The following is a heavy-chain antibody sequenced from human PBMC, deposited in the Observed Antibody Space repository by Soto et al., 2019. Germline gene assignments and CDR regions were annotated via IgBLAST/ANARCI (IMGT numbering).Heavy chain of an antibody. V-gene: IGHV4-59*01. J-gene: IGHJ6*02. CDR1: GGSIGSNY. D-gene: IGHD5-12*01. Sequence: QMQLQESGPRLVKPSETLSLTCSVSGGSIGSNYWSWIRQPPGKGLEWIGYINYSGNSKYNPSLKSRVLISVDTSKNQFSLKVNSVTAADTAVYYCTRALRAADYYGLDVWGQGATVTVSS. CDR2: INYSGNS. CDR3: TRALRAADYYGLDV.